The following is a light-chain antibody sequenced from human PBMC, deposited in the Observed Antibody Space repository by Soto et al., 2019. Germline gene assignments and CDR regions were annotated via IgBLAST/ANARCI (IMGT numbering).Light chain of an antibody. Sequence: DIVMTQWPATLSVSPGEDATLSCRASQSIXSRMAWYKQKPGQATSLLISGESTRATGVPDRFSGTGSGTEFTLTISSLKSEDYAVYYCQQYKSWPPSTIGQGTRLEIK. V-gene: IGKV3-15*01. CDR2: GES. J-gene: IGKJ5*01. CDR1: QSIXSR. CDR3: QQYKSWPPST.